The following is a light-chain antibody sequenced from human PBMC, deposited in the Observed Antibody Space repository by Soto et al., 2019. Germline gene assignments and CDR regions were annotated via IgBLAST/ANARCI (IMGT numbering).Light chain of an antibody. J-gene: IGLJ2*01. V-gene: IGLV1-51*02. Sequence: QSVLTQPPSVSAAPGQKVTISCSGSSSNIGNNYVSWYQQLPGTAPKLLIYENNKRPSGIPDRFSGSKSGTSATLGITGLQTGDEADYYCGTWDSSLSAVVFGGCTQLTVL. CDR1: SSNIGNNY. CDR3: GTWDSSLSAVV. CDR2: ENN.